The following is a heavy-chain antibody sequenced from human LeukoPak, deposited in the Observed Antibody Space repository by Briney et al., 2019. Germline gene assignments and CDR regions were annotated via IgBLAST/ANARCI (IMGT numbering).Heavy chain of an antibody. CDR3: ARDSSYCGGDCYSFDY. CDR1: GGSISSYY. Sequence: PSETLSLTCTVSGGSISSYYWSWIRQPPGKGLEWIGYIYYSGSTYYNPSLKSRVTISVDTSKNQFSLKLSSVTAADTDVYYCARDSSYCGGDCYSFDYWGQGTLVTVSS. V-gene: IGHV4-59*01. CDR2: IYYSGST. D-gene: IGHD2-21*02. J-gene: IGHJ4*02.